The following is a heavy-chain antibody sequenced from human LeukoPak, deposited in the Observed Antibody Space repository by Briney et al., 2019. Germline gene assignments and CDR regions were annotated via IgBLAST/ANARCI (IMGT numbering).Heavy chain of an antibody. CDR1: GFTFSNYW. D-gene: IGHD7-27*01. Sequence: PGGSLRLSCAASGFTFSNYWMSWVRQAPGKGLEWVANIKQDGSEKNYVDSVKGRFTISRDNAENSLYLQMNSLRAADTAVYYCARAGRDWGLNLPDWFDRWGQGTLVTVSS. V-gene: IGHV3-7*01. J-gene: IGHJ5*02. CDR3: ARAGRDWGLNLPDWFDR. CDR2: IKQDGSEK.